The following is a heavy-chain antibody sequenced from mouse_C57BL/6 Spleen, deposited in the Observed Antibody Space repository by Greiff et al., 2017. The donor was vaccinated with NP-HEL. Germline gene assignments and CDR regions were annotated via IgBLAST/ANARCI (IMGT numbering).Heavy chain of an antibody. V-gene: IGHV1-82*01. CDR1: GYAFSSSW. CDR3: ARSPGFDY. Sequence: QVQLQQSGPELVKPGASVKISCKASGYAFSSSWMNWVKQRPGKGLEWIGRIYPGDGDTNYNRKFKGKATLTADKSSSTAYMQLSSLTSEDSAVYFCARSPGFDYWGQGTTLTVSS. CDR2: IYPGDGDT. J-gene: IGHJ2*01.